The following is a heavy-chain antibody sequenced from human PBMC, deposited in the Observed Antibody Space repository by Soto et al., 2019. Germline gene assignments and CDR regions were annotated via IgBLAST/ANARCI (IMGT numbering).Heavy chain of an antibody. CDR1: GGTFNSFG. V-gene: IGHV1-69*01. CDR3: ARGVSAGVDY. D-gene: IGHD1-26*01. CDR2: IIPVFGTI. J-gene: IGHJ4*02. Sequence: QVHVVQSGAEVKKPGSSVKVPCKAYGGTFNSFGIKWVRQAPGQGLEWVGGIIPVFGTINYAQKFRGRVTITADASTSTSYMELSSLRSDDTAVYYCARGVSAGVDYWGQGTLVTVSS.